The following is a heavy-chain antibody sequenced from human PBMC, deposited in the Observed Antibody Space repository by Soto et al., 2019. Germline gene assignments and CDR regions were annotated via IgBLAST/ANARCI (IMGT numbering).Heavy chain of an antibody. CDR3: ARVRLAYGDIDY. Sequence: GGSLRLSCAASGFTFSTYEMNWVRQAPGKGLEWVSYISSSGSTIYYADSVKGRFTISRDNAKNSLYLQMNSLRAEDTAVYYCARVRLAYGDIDYWGQXTLVTVSS. D-gene: IGHD4-17*01. CDR2: ISSSGSTI. CDR1: GFTFSTYE. V-gene: IGHV3-48*03. J-gene: IGHJ4*02.